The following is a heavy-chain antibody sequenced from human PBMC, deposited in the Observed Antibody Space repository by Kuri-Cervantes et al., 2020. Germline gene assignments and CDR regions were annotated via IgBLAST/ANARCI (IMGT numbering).Heavy chain of an antibody. CDR3: ARGHYGEADAFDI. V-gene: IGHV3-30-3*01. CDR2: ISYDGSNK. CDR1: GFTFSSYA. Sequence: GGSLRLSCAASGFTFSSYAMHWVRQAPGKGLEWVAVISYDGSNKYYADSVKGRFTISRDNSKNTLYLQMNSLRDEDTAVYYCARGHYGEADAFDIWGQGTMVTVSS. D-gene: IGHD4-17*01. J-gene: IGHJ3*02.